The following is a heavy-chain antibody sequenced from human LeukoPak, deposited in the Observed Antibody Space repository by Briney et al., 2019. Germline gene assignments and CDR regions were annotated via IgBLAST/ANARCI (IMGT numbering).Heavy chain of an antibody. CDR2: VFTSGIISGNT. D-gene: IGHD3-3*01. CDR1: GGSISSYY. Sequence: PSETLSLTCTVSGGSISSYYWSWIRQPPGKGLEWIGRVFTSGIISGNTNYNPSVKSRVTMSVDSSKNQFPLKLRSVTAADTAVYYCARSPRFLEWSRPCCAFDIWGQGTMVTVSS. CDR3: ARSPRFLEWSRPCCAFDI. J-gene: IGHJ3*02. V-gene: IGHV4-4*07.